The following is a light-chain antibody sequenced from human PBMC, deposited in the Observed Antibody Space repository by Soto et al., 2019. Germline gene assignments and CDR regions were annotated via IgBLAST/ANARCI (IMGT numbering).Light chain of an antibody. CDR3: SSYTSSSTQVV. J-gene: IGLJ2*01. CDR1: SSDVGGYNY. V-gene: IGLV2-14*01. CDR2: EVS. Sequence: QSALTQPASVSGSPGQSITISCTGTSSDVGGYNYVSWYQQHPGKAPKLMIYEVSNRPSGVSNRFSGSKSGNTAYLTISGLQAEDEADYYCSSYTSSSTQVVFGGGTKVTVL.